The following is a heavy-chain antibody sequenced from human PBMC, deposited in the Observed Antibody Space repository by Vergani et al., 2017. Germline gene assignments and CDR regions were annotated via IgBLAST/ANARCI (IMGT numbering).Heavy chain of an antibody. J-gene: IGHJ4*02. Sequence: EVQLLESGGSLKQPGGSVGLSCEASGLTSSTYARNWFGQAQGKGLDWVSALTGGGGSTYYADSFKGRFIISRDNSRDTLYLQMNSLRPEDTATYYCVKDAGSYENFFDSWGQGTLVTVSS. V-gene: IGHV3-23*01. CDR2: LTGGGGST. D-gene: IGHD1-26*01. CDR1: GLTSSTYA. CDR3: VKDAGSYENFFDS.